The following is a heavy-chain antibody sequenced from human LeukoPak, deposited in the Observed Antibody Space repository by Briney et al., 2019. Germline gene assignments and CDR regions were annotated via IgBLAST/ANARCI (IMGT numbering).Heavy chain of an antibody. CDR1: CGSISSHY. D-gene: IGHD3-10*01. V-gene: IGHV4-59*11. CDR2: IFHSGST. Sequence: SETPSPTCPVSCGSISSHYWSLIRQPPREGLGRIGCIFHSGSTNYNPSLKSRVTISVDTSKNQFSLKLSSVTAADTAVYYCARGASITMVRGVIDNWFDPWGQGTLVTVSS. CDR3: ARGASITMVRGVIDNWFDP. J-gene: IGHJ5*02.